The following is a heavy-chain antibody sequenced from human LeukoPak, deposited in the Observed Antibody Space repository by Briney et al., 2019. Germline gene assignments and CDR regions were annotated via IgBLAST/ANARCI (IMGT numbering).Heavy chain of an antibody. CDR1: GFTFSSYG. D-gene: IGHD3-22*01. Sequence: PGGSLRLSCAASGFTFSSYGMSWVRQAPGKGLEYVSAISSNGGSTYYANSVKGRFTISRDNSKNTLYLQMGSLRAEDMAVYYCARDYYDSSGYYYYYYYMDVWGKGTTVTVSS. J-gene: IGHJ6*03. CDR3: ARDYYDSSGYYYYYYYMDV. V-gene: IGHV3-64*01. CDR2: ISSNGGST.